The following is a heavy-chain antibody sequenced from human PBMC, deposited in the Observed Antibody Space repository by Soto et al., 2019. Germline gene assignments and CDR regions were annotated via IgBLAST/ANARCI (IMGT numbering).Heavy chain of an antibody. D-gene: IGHD4-17*01. CDR1: GYSFTTYV. Sequence: ASVKVSCKASGYSFTTYVITWVRQAPGQGLEWMGWISPNSGNTNYAQKLQGRVTMTTEISTSTVYMELRSLRSDDTAVYYCARRPPFSYGDFVTYYFDYWGQGXLVTVYS. J-gene: IGHJ4*02. CDR3: ARRPPFSYGDFVTYYFDY. CDR2: ISPNSGNT. V-gene: IGHV1-18*01.